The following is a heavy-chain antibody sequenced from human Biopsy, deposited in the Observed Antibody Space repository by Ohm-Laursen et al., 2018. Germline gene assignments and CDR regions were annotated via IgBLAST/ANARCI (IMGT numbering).Heavy chain of an antibody. CDR1: GGTFSNDY. D-gene: IGHD2-21*01. CDR2: VSHTGGT. V-gene: IGHV4-34*01. Sequence: SDTLSFTSAVFGGTFSNDYWTRIRQSPGKGLEWFGEVSHTGGTKYNPSLKARVSISKDTSKNQFSINLTSVTAADTALYYCARGKRGPVAIPRDNPNRIRGWFDPWGPGTLVTVSS. CDR3: ARGKRGPVAIPRDNPNRIRGWFDP. J-gene: IGHJ5*02.